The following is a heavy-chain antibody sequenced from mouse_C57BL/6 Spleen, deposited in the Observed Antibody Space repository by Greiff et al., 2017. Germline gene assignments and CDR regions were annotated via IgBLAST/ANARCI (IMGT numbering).Heavy chain of an antibody. V-gene: IGHV1-80*01. D-gene: IGHD4-1*01. Sequence: QVQLQQSGAELVKPGASVKLSCKASGYAFSSYWMNWVQQRPGKGLEWIGQIYPGVGDTNYKGKFKGKATLTADKSSSTAYMQLSRLTSEDSAVYVCTRDGASWEGYIDVWGTGTTVTVSS. CDR2: IYPGVGDT. CDR3: TRDGASWEGYIDV. CDR1: GYAFSSYW. J-gene: IGHJ1*03.